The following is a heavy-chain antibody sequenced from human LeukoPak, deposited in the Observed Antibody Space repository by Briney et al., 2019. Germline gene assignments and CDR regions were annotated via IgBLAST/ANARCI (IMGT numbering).Heavy chain of an antibody. CDR1: GFTFSGSA. V-gene: IGHV3-73*01. CDR3: TSTSSGYYSFTPN. J-gene: IGHJ4*02. Sequence: PGGSLRLSCAASGFTFSGSAMHWVRQASGKGLEWVGRIRSKANSYATAYAASVKGRFTISRDDSKNTAYLQMNSLKTEDTAVYYCTSTSSGYYSFTPNWGQGTLVTVSS. CDR2: IRSKANSYAT. D-gene: IGHD3-22*01.